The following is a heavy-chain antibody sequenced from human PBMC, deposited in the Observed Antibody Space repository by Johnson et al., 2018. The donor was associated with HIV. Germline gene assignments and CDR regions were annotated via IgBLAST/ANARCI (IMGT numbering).Heavy chain of an antibody. CDR1: GFTFTTYA. CDR2: ISYDGSNK. J-gene: IGHJ3*02. Sequence: QVQLVESGGGVVQPGRSLRLSCAASGFTFTTYAMHWVRQAPGKGLEWVAVISYDGSNKCYADYVKGRFTISRDNSKNTLYLQMNSLRAEDTAVYYCARDQTGVTTIWGQGTMVTVSS. D-gene: IGHD7-27*01. CDR3: ARDQTGVTTI. V-gene: IGHV3-30*04.